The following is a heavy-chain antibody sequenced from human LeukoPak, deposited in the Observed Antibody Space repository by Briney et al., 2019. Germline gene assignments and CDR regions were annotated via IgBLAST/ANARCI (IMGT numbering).Heavy chain of an antibody. D-gene: IGHD2-15*01. CDR2: IYYSGST. CDR1: GSSIRSYY. V-gene: IGHV4-59*01. J-gene: IGHJ6*02. CDR3: ARGGQYYYYGMDV. Sequence: SETLSLTCTVSGSSIRSYYWSWIRQPPGKGLEWIGYIYYSGSTSSNPSLKSRVTISVDTSKNQFSLKLASVTAADTAVYYCARGGQYYYYGMDVWGQRTTVTVSS.